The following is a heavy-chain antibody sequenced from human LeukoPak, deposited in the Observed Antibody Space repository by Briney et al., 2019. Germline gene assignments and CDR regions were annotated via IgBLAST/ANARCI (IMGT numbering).Heavy chain of an antibody. Sequence: ASVKVSCKASGYTFTGYYMHWVRQAPGQGLEWMGWITPNSGGTNYAQKFQGRVTMTRDTAISTAYMELSRLRSDDTAVYYCAREVFGATMIDYWGQGPLVTVSS. CDR1: GYTFTGYY. CDR2: ITPNSGGT. V-gene: IGHV1-2*02. CDR3: AREVFGATMIDY. J-gene: IGHJ4*02. D-gene: IGHD1-26*01.